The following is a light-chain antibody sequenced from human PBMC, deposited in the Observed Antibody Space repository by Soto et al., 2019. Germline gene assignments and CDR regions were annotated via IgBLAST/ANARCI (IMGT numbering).Light chain of an antibody. V-gene: IGKV3-20*01. Sequence: EIVLTQSPGTLSLSPGERAALSCRASQSVGNNFLGWYQQKPGQSPRLLIYHATNRATGIPDRFSVTASGTDFNLTISSLEPEEFAVYYCHEYASSPLTFGGGTNVEI. J-gene: IGKJ4*01. CDR2: HAT. CDR1: QSVGNNF. CDR3: HEYASSPLT.